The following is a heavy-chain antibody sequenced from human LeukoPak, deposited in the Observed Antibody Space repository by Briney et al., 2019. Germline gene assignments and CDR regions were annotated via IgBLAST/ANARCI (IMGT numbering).Heavy chain of an antibody. D-gene: IGHD3-16*02. CDR3: ARLPYRDGVAQDY. J-gene: IGHJ4*02. CDR1: GYTFTSYY. CDR2: INPNSGAT. Sequence: ASVKVSCKTSGYTFTSYYMQWVRQAPGHGLEWMGIINPNSGATDYAQKFQGRVTMARDTSTSTVYMELSSLRSEDTAMYYCARLPYRDGVAQDYWGQGTLVTVSS. V-gene: IGHV1-46*01.